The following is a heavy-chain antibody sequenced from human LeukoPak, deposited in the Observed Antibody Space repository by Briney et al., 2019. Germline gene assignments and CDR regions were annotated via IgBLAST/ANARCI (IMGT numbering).Heavy chain of an antibody. CDR3: ARVLTYYDSSGYYYPFDY. V-gene: IGHV3-21*01. Sequence: GGSLRLSCAASGFTFITYSMNWVRQAPGKGLEWVSSISSGSSYIYYADSVKGRFTISRDNAKNSLYLQMNSLRAEDTAVYYCARVLTYYDSSGYYYPFDYWGQGTLVTVSS. D-gene: IGHD3-22*01. CDR1: GFTFITYS. J-gene: IGHJ4*02. CDR2: ISSGSSYI.